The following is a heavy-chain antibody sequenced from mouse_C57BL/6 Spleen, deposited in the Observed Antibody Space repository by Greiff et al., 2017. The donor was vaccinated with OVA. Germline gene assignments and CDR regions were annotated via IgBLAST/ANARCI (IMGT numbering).Heavy chain of an antibody. D-gene: IGHD2-3*01. CDR1: GFTFSSYA. CDR2: ISDGGSYT. CDR3: ARAYDGYSAWFAY. V-gene: IGHV5-4*01. Sequence: EVQLQESGGGLVKPGGSLKLSCAASGFTFSSYAMSWVRQTPEKRLEWVATISDGGSYTYYPDNVKGRFTISRDNAKNNLYLQMSHLKSEDTAMYYCARAYDGYSAWFAYWGQGTLVTVSA. J-gene: IGHJ3*01.